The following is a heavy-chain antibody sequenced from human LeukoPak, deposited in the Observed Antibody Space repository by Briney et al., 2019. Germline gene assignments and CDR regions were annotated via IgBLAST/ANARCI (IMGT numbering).Heavy chain of an antibody. Sequence: GGSLRLSCAASGFTVSSNYMSWVRQAPGKGLEWVSVIYSGGSTYYADSVKGRFTISRDNSKNTLYLQMNSLRAEDTAVYYCAKDLIAAAGTYYYYGMDVWGQGTTVTVSS. CDR2: IYSGGST. CDR1: GFTVSSNY. V-gene: IGHV3-66*01. CDR3: AKDLIAAAGTYYYYGMDV. J-gene: IGHJ6*02. D-gene: IGHD6-13*01.